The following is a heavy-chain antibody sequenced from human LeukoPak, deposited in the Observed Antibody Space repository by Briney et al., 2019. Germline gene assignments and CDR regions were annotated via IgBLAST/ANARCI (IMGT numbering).Heavy chain of an antibody. V-gene: IGHV4-31*03. CDR2: IYYSAST. CDR1: GGSISSGGYY. J-gene: IGHJ6*03. CDR3: ARQKCIAAAGVDYMDV. Sequence: SETLSLTCTLSGGSISSGGYYWSWIRQHPVKGLEWIGYIYYSASTYYNPSLKSRVTISVDTSKNQFSLKLSSVTAADPAVYYCARQKCIAAAGVDYMDVWGKGTTVTVSS. D-gene: IGHD6-13*01.